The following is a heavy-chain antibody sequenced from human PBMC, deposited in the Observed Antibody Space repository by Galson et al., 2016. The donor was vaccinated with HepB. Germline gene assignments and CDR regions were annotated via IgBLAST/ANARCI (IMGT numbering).Heavy chain of an antibody. CDR3: SRPPSSIAAASDAFDL. D-gene: IGHD6-6*01. CDR1: GGSIRGSPYY. J-gene: IGHJ3*01. Sequence: ETLSLTCNVSGGSIRGSPYYWGWIRQPPGKGLEWIGSIYHTGNTYYNPSLKSRVTMHVDTSKNQISLKLNSVAAADSAVYYCSRPPSSIAAASDAFDLWGRGTMVTVSS. V-gene: IGHV4-39*01. CDR2: IYHTGNT.